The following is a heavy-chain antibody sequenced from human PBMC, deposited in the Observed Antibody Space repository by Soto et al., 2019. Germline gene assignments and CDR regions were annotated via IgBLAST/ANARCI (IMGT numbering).Heavy chain of an antibody. J-gene: IGHJ4*02. D-gene: IGHD1-26*01. CDR2: INPNSGDT. CDR1: GYTFTGYY. V-gene: IGHV1-2*02. CDR3: ARGIYSAQAFFDY. Sequence: ASVKVSCKTSGYTFTGYYMHWLRQTPGQGFEWMGWINPNSGDTNYPPKFQGRVTMTGDTSISTAYMELSRLRSDDTAVYFCARGIYSAQAFFDYWGQGTLVTVSS.